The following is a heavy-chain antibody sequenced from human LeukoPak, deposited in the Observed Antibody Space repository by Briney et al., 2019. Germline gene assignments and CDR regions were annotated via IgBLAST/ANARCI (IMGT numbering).Heavy chain of an antibody. CDR2: IYSGGST. CDR3: AKDIRGSTSWYGLDY. D-gene: IGHD6-13*01. J-gene: IGHJ4*02. CDR1: GFTVSSNY. Sequence: AGGSLRLSCAASGFTVSSNYMSWVRQAPGKGLEWVSVIYSGGSTYYADSVKGRFTISRDNSKNSLFLQMNSLRAEDTALYFCAKDIRGSTSWYGLDYWGQGTLVTVSS. V-gene: IGHV3-53*05.